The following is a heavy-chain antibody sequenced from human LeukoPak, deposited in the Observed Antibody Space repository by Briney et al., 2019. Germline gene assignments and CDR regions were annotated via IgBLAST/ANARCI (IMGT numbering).Heavy chain of an antibody. Sequence: PSQTLSLTCAVSGGSISSGSYYWSWIRQPAGKGLEWIGRIRTSGRTNYNPSLKSRVTISVDTSKNQFSLKLSSVTAADTAVYYCARRGAADWFDPWGQGTLVTASS. CDR1: GGSISSGSYY. J-gene: IGHJ5*02. CDR3: ARRGAADWFDP. V-gene: IGHV4-61*02. D-gene: IGHD2-15*01. CDR2: IRTSGRT.